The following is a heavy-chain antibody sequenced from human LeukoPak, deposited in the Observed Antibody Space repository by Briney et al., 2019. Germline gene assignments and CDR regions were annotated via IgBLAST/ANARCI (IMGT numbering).Heavy chain of an antibody. CDR2: ISSSSSYI. CDR1: GFTFSSYS. D-gene: IGHD3-22*01. Sequence: GGSLRLSCAASGFTFSSYSMNWVRQAPGKGLEWVSSISSSSSYIYYADSVKGRFTISRDNAKNSLYLQMNSLRAEDTAVYYCARDLTYYYDSSGGRWGQGTLVPSPQ. CDR3: ARDLTYYYDSSGGR. V-gene: IGHV3-21*01. J-gene: IGHJ4*02.